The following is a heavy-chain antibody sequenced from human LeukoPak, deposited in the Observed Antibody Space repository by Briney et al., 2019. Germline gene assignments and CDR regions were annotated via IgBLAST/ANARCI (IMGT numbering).Heavy chain of an antibody. CDR1: GFTFSSYS. Sequence: GGSLRLSCAASGFTFSSYSMTWVRQAPGKGLEWVSSISSSSSYIYYADSVKGRFTISRDNAKNSLYLQMNSLRAEDTAVYYCAREGQIVGATADYWGQGTLVTVSS. CDR3: AREGQIVGATADY. D-gene: IGHD1-26*01. J-gene: IGHJ4*02. CDR2: ISSSSSYI. V-gene: IGHV3-21*01.